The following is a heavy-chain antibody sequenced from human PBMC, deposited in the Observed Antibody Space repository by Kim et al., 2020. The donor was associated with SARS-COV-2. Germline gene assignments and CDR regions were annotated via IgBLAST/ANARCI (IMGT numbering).Heavy chain of an antibody. CDR2: VSPYNGNR. CDR1: GYTFSNYG. CDR3: ARDSEYGYVWGRYRYSGSDY. Sequence: ASVKVSCEASGYTFSNYGIAWVRQAPGQGLEWMGWVSPYNGNRHYAQNLQGRVTMTTDTSTGTAYVELRSLTSDDTAVYYCARDSEYGYVWGRYRYSGSDYWGQGTLVTVSS. D-gene: IGHD3-16*02. V-gene: IGHV1-18*01. J-gene: IGHJ4*02.